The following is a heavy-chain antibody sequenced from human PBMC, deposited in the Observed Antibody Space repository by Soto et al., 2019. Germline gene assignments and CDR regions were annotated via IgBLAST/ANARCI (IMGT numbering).Heavy chain of an antibody. D-gene: IGHD6-6*01. CDR1: GYTSTSYA. J-gene: IGHJ4*02. CDR3: ARAPTIGLATLDY. V-gene: IGHV1-3*01. CDR2: INAGNGNT. Sequence: ASMKVSCKASGYTSTSYAMHWVRQAPGQRLEWMGWINAGNGNTKYSQKFQGRVTITRDTSASTAYMELSSLRSEDTAVYYCARAPTIGLATLDYWGQGTLVTVSS.